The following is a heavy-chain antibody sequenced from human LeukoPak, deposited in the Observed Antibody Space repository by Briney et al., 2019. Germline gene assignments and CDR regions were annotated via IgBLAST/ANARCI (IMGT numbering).Heavy chain of an antibody. J-gene: IGHJ4*02. D-gene: IGHD2-2*01. CDR2: ISGSGGST. CDR1: GFTFSSYA. CDR3: TRMVWRSRPFDY. Sequence: GGFLRLSCAASGFTFSSYAMSWVRQAPGKGLEWVSAISGSGGSTYYADSVKGRFTISRDNSKNTLYLRMNSLRAEDTAVYYCTRMVWRSRPFDYWGQGTLVTVSS. V-gene: IGHV3-23*01.